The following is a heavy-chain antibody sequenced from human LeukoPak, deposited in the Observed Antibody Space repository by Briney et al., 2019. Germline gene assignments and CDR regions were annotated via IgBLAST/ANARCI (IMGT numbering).Heavy chain of an antibody. V-gene: IGHV4-59*02. CDR3: AREAPGGSGWTYFDY. CDR2: IYASGSA. D-gene: IGHD6-19*01. J-gene: IGHJ4*02. CDR1: GGSVSGHY. Sequence: PSEALSLTCAVSGGSVSGHYWDWIRHTPGKGLEWIGYIYASGSANYHPSLKSRVTISLDTSENHVSLRLTSVTAEDTAVYYCAREAPGGSGWTYFDYWGQGSLVTVSS.